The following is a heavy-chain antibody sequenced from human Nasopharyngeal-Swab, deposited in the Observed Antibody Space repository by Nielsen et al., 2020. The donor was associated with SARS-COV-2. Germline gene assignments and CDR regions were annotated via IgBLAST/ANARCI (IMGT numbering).Heavy chain of an antibody. CDR3: ARDQRSRGSLDY. Sequence: GGSLRLSCAASGFTFSSYEMNGVRQAPGKGLEWVSYISSSGSTIYYADSVKGRFTISRDNAKNSLYLQMNSLRAEDTAVYYCARDQRSRGSLDYWGQGTLVTVSS. V-gene: IGHV3-48*03. CDR1: GFTFSSYE. J-gene: IGHJ4*02. D-gene: IGHD4-17*01. CDR2: ISSSGSTI.